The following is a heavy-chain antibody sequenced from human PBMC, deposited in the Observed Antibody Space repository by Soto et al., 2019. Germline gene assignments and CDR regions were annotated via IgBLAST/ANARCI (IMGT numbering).Heavy chain of an antibody. CDR2: ISGSGGST. J-gene: IGHJ6*02. CDR1: GFPFSSYA. Sequence: GGSLSLSCAASGFPFSSYAMSWVRQAPGKGLEWVSAISGSGGSTYYADSVKGRFTISRDNSKNTLYLQMNSLRAEDTAVYYCAKSSRPRIVATMGFYYGMDVWGQGTTVTVSS. V-gene: IGHV3-23*01. CDR3: AKSSRPRIVATMGFYYGMDV. D-gene: IGHD5-12*01.